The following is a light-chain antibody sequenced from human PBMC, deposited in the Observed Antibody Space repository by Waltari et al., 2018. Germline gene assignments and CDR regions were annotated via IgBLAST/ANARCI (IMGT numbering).Light chain of an antibody. CDR1: SRYLGYNKF. V-gene: IGLV2-14*01. J-gene: IGLJ2*01. CDR2: DVT. CDR3: SSYTSSRTLI. Sequence: QSALTQPASVSGSPGQSIAISCTGTSRYLGYNKFVSWYQQTPGKAPKPIIYDVTGRPSGVSDRFSGSKSGNTASLTISGLQAEDEADYYCSSYTSSRTLIFGGGTKVTV.